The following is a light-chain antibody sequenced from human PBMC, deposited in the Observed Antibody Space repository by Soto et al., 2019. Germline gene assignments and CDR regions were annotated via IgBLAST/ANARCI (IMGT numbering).Light chain of an antibody. J-gene: IGLJ3*02. V-gene: IGLV2-14*01. CDR1: SRDVGGYNY. Sequence: QSALTQPASVSGSPGQSITISCTGTSRDVGGYNYVSWHQQHPGKAPKVIITEVSNRPSGVSNRFSGSKSGNTASLTISGLQAEDEADYYCSSYVNYNTFVMFGGGTKLTVL. CDR3: SSYVNYNTFVM. CDR2: EVS.